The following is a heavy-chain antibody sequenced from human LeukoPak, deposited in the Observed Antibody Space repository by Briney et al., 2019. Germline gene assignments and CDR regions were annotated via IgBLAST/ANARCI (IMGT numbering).Heavy chain of an antibody. D-gene: IGHD4-17*01. V-gene: IGHV4-38-2*01. CDR3: ARYGDYDQNYFDY. J-gene: IGHJ4*02. CDR1: GYSISSGYY. Sequence: SETLSLTCAVSGYSISSGYYWGRIRQPPGKGLEWIGSIYHSGSTYYNPSLKSRVTISVDTSKNQFSLKLSSVTAADTAVYYCARYGDYDQNYFDYWGQGTLVTVSS. CDR2: IYHSGST.